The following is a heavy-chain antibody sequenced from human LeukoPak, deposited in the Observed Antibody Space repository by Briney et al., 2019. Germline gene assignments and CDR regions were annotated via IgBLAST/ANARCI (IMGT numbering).Heavy chain of an antibody. CDR3: ARTRDSSGWYGLDAFDI. V-gene: IGHV4-4*02. Sequence: SGTLSLTCAVSGGSISSSNWWSWVRQPPGKGLEWMGEIYHSGSTNYNPSLKSRVTISVDKSKNQFPLKLSSVTAADTAVYYCARTRDSSGWYGLDAFDIWGQGTMVTVSS. CDR2: IYHSGST. J-gene: IGHJ3*02. D-gene: IGHD6-19*01. CDR1: GGSISSSNW.